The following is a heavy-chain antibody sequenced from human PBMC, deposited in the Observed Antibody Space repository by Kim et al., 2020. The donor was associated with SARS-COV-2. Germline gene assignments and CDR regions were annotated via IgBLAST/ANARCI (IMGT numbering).Heavy chain of an antibody. J-gene: IGHJ4*02. CDR2: IFYSGNT. CDR3: ARRYAGSGSYDFFDY. V-gene: IGHV4-61*01. CDR1: GGSVNSGCYS. D-gene: IGHD3-10*01. Sequence: SETLSLTCTVSGGSVNSGCYSWSWIRQAPGKGLEYIGYIFYSGNTNHNPSLESRVTMSIDTYKNQFSLKVDSVTAADTAVYYCARRYAGSGSYDFFDYWGQGTLVTVSS.